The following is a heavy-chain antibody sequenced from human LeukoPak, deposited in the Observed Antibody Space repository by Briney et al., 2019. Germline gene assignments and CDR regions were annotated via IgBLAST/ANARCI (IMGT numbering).Heavy chain of an antibody. Sequence: EASVKVSCKASGGTFSSYAISWVRQAPGQGLEWMGGIIPIFGTANYAQKFQGRVTITADESTSTAYMELSSLRSEDTAVYYCAREGAAAAGTGGGYFDYWGQGTLVTVSS. CDR3: AREGAAAAGTGGGYFDY. V-gene: IGHV1-69*01. CDR2: IIPIFGTA. CDR1: GGTFSSYA. D-gene: IGHD6-13*01. J-gene: IGHJ4*02.